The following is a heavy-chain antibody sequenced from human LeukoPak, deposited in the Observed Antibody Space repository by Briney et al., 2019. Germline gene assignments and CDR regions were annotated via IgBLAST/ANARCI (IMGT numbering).Heavy chain of an antibody. CDR2: ISSDGTNK. CDR3: AREYGGYYQYFDS. Sequence: PGGSLRLSCATSGFTFTTYALHWVRQAPGKGLEWVALISSDGTNKYYADSVKGRFTISRDNYQDTVFLQMNSLRAEDTALYYCAREYGGYYQYFDSWGQGTLVTVSS. D-gene: IGHD3-22*01. J-gene: IGHJ4*02. V-gene: IGHV3-30*04. CDR1: GFTFTTYA.